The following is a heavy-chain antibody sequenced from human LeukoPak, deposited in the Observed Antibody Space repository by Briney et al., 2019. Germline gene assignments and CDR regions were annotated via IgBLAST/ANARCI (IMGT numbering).Heavy chain of an antibody. Sequence: SETLSLTCTVSGGSISSGGYYWSSIRQHPGKGLEWIGYIYYSGSTYYNPSLKSRVTISVDTSKNQFSLKLSSVTAADTAVYYCARVRGCSGGSCYSFDYWGQGTLVTVSS. CDR2: IYYSGST. CDR1: GGSISSGGYY. V-gene: IGHV4-31*03. D-gene: IGHD2-15*01. CDR3: ARVRGCSGGSCYSFDY. J-gene: IGHJ4*02.